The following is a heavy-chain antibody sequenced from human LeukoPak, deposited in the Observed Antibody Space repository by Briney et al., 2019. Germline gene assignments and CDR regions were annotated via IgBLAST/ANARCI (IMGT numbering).Heavy chain of an antibody. CDR2: IYYSGST. D-gene: IGHD3-16*01. Sequence: SETLSLTCTVSGGSISSYNWSWIRQPPGKGLEWIGYIYYSGSTNYNPSLKSRVTISVDTSKNQFSLKLSSVTAADTAVYYCAREVWGSIDYWGQGTLVTVSS. CDR3: AREVWGSIDY. CDR1: GGSISSYN. J-gene: IGHJ4*02. V-gene: IGHV4-59*01.